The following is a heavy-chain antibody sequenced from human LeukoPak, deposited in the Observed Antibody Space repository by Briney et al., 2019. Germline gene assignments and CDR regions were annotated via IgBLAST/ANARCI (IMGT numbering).Heavy chain of an antibody. CDR3: ARQPANTAAFDI. J-gene: IGHJ3*02. D-gene: IGHD5-18*01. Sequence: PSETLSLTCTVSGGSINAYYWSWIRQPPGKGLEWIAYVRDNGENNYNPSLKSRAAISVDTANNQISLRLNFVTAADTAIYYCARQPANTAAFDIWGLGTMVTASS. CDR2: VRDNGEN. CDR1: GGSINAYY. V-gene: IGHV4-59*08.